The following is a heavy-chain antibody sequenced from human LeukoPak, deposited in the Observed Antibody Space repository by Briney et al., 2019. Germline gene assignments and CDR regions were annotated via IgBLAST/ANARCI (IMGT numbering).Heavy chain of an antibody. CDR3: TRNEA. Sequence: GGSLRLSCGGSGFTFSNYWMSWVRQAPGKGLEWVANIKQDGSEKYYVDSVKGRFTISRDNAKNSLYLQMNSLRAEDTAVYYCTRNEAWGQGTTVTVSS. J-gene: IGHJ6*02. CDR1: GFTFSNYW. V-gene: IGHV3-7*05. CDR2: IKQDGSEK.